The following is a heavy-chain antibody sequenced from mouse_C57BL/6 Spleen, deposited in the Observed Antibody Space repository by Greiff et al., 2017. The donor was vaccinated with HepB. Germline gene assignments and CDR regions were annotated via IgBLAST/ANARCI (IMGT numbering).Heavy chain of an antibody. J-gene: IGHJ4*01. Sequence: DVHLVESGGGLVKPGGSLKLSCAASGFTFSDYGMHWVRQAPEKGLEWVAYISSGSSTIYYADTVKGRFTISRDNAKNTLFLQMTSLRSEDTAMYYCARPGTRGMDYWGQGTSVTVSS. V-gene: IGHV5-17*01. D-gene: IGHD3-3*01. CDR2: ISSGSSTI. CDR1: GFTFSDYG. CDR3: ARPGTRGMDY.